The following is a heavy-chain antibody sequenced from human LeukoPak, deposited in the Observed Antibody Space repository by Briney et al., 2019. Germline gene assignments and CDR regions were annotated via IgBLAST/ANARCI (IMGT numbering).Heavy chain of an antibody. J-gene: IGHJ4*02. CDR3: ARHYGYSYGPDY. Sequence: PSETLSLTCTVSGGSISTYYWSWIRQPPGKGLEWIGYVYYSGSTSYNPSLKSRVIISVDTSKNGFSLNVSSVTAADTAVYYCARHYGYSYGPDYWGQGTLVTVSS. CDR2: VYYSGST. V-gene: IGHV4-59*08. D-gene: IGHD5-18*01. CDR1: GGSISTYY.